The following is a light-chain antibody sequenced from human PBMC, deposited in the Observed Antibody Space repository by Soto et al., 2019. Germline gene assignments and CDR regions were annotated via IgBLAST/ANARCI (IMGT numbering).Light chain of an antibody. CDR3: AAWDDSLNGYV. Sequence: QSVLTQQPSASGTPGQRVTISCSGSSSNIGSNTVNWYQQLPGTAPKLLIYSNNQRPSGVPDRFSGSKSGTSASLAIGGLQSEDEADYYCAAWDDSLNGYVFGTGTKVTVL. CDR1: SSNIGSNT. CDR2: SNN. J-gene: IGLJ1*01. V-gene: IGLV1-44*01.